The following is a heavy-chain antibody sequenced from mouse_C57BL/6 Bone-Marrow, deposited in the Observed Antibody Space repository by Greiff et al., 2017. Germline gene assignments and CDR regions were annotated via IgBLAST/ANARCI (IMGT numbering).Heavy chain of an antibody. J-gene: IGHJ3*01. V-gene: IGHV14-4*01. CDR3: TNYGNYPWCAY. D-gene: IGHD2-1*01. CDR1: GFNIKDDY. CDR2: IDPENGDT. Sequence: EVQLVESGAELVRPGASVKLSCTASGFNIKDDYMHWVKQRPEQGLEWIGWIDPENGDTEYASKFQGKATITADTSSNTAYLQLSSLTSEDTAVYYCTNYGNYPWCAYWGQGTLVTVSA.